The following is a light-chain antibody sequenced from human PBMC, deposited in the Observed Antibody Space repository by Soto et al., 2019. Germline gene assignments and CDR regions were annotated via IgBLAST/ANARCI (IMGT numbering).Light chain of an antibody. CDR2: GAS. J-gene: IGKJ4*01. Sequence: EIVLTQSPGTLSLSPGERATLSCRASQSVSSYLAWYQQKPGQAPRLLLYGASSRATGIPARFSGSGSGTDFTLTISNLEPEDFAVYYCQQRSNWPLTFGGGTKVEIK. CDR1: QSVSSY. V-gene: IGKV3-11*01. CDR3: QQRSNWPLT.